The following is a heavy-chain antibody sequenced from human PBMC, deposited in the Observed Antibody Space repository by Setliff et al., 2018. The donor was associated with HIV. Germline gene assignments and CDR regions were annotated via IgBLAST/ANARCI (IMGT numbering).Heavy chain of an antibody. J-gene: IGHJ3*02. CDR3: TRSRDSYDGFDI. D-gene: IGHD3-22*01. V-gene: IGHV3-74*03. CDR2: INRDGSST. Sequence: SLRLSCGASGFTLSSYWMHWVRQAPGKGLVWVSRINRDGSSTTYGDSVKGRFTISRDNAKNTLYLEMNSLRAEDTAVYYCTRSRDSYDGFDIWGQGTMVTVSS. CDR1: GFTLSSYW.